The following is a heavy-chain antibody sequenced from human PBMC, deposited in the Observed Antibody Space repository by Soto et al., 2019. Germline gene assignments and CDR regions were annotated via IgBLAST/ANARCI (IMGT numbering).Heavy chain of an antibody. D-gene: IGHD3-22*01. Sequence: SRPPLVSHTHTLAPTCTLSVFSLSTSGMCASWIREPPGKALEWLALIDWDDDKYYSTSLKTRLTISKDTSKNQVVLTMTNMDPVDTATYYCARTDYYDSSGYFYGMDVWGQGTTVTVSS. CDR2: IDWDDDK. CDR1: VFSLSTSGMC. J-gene: IGHJ6*02. V-gene: IGHV2-70*01. CDR3: ARTDYYDSSGYFYGMDV.